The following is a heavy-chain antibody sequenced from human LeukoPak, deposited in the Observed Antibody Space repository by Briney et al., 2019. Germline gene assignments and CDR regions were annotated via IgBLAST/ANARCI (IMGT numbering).Heavy chain of an antibody. V-gene: IGHV1-18*01. D-gene: IGHD3-22*01. CDR2: ISAYNGNT. CDR3: ARCRYYDSSGYYYGEYYFDY. Sequence: ASVKVSCKASGYTFTSHGISWVRQAPGQGLEWMGWISAYNGNTNYAQKLQGRVTMTTDTSTSTAYMELRSLRSDDTAVYYCARCRYYDSSGYYYGEYYFDYWGQGTLVIVSS. CDR1: GYTFTSHG. J-gene: IGHJ4*02.